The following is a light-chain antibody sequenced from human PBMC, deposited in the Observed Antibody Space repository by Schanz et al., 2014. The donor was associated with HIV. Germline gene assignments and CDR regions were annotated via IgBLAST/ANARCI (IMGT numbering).Light chain of an antibody. V-gene: IGKV3-20*01. Sequence: EIVLTQSPGTLSLSLGERATLSCRASQSVGGSQLAWFQLKRGQPPRLLIYATSFRAVGIPDRFSGSGSETDFTLTISGLEPEDFAVYYCQHYGDSRGTFGGGTEVDIK. CDR2: ATS. CDR3: QHYGDSRGT. CDR1: QSVGGSQ. J-gene: IGKJ4*01.